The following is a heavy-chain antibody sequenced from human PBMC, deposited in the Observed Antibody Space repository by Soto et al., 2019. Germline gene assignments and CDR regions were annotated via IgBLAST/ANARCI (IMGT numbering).Heavy chain of an antibody. D-gene: IGHD7-27*01. CDR1: RFTXSSYS. Sequence: GGSLRRSGAASRFTXSSYSMNWVRQAPGKGLEWVSSISSSSIYIYYADSVKGRFTISRDNAKNSLYLQMNSLRAEDTAVYYCARVGALWGNWGIPRNHDAFDIWGQGTMVTVSS. J-gene: IGHJ3*02. CDR3: ARVGALWGNWGIPRNHDAFDI. CDR2: ISSSSIYI. V-gene: IGHV3-21*01.